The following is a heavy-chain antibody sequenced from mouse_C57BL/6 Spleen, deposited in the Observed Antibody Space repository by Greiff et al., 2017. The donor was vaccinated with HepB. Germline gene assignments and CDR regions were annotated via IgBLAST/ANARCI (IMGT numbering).Heavy chain of an antibody. CDR1: GYTFTSYW. CDR3: ARYEKITTVNYFDY. D-gene: IGHD1-1*01. CDR2: IDPSDSET. J-gene: IGHJ2*01. V-gene: IGHV1-52*01. Sequence: VQLQQPGAELVRPGSSVKLSCKASGYTFTSYWMHWVKQRPIQGLEWIGNIDPSDSETHYNQKFKDKATLTVDKSSSTAYMQLSSLTSEDSAVYYCARYEKITTVNYFDYWGQGTTLTVSS.